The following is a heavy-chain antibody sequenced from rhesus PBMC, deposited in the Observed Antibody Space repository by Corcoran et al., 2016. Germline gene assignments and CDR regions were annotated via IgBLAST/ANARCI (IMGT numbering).Heavy chain of an antibody. CDR2: ISSSGEST. CDR1: GGSISSNY. CDR3: ASFSSGWFFDY. V-gene: IGHV4-173*01. J-gene: IGHJ4*01. D-gene: IGHD6-31*01. Sequence: QLQLQESGPGLVKPSETLSLTCAVSGGSISSNYWSWIRQPPGKRLEWIGRISSSGESTEYNPSLKCLVTIFTDTSKNQCSLKLNAVTAADTAVYYCASFSSGWFFDYWGQGVLVTVSS.